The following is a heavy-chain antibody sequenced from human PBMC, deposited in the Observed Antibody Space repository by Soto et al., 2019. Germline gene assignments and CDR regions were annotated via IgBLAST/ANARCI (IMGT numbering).Heavy chain of an antibody. CDR2: ISGSGGST. V-gene: IGHV3-23*01. J-gene: IGHJ4*02. CDR1: GFTFSSYA. Sequence: GGSLRLSCAASGFTFSSYAMSWVRQAPGKGLEWVSAISGSGGSTYYADSVKGRFTISRDNSKNTLYLQMNSLRAEDTAVYYCAKAFQYYYDSSGFSTIDYWGQGTLVTVSS. D-gene: IGHD3-22*01. CDR3: AKAFQYYYDSSGFSTIDY.